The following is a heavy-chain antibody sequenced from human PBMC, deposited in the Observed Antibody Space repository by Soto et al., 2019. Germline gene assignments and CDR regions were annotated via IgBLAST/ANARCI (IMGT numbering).Heavy chain of an antibody. CDR2: IWYDGSNK. Sequence: QVQLVESGGGVVQPGRSLRLSCAASGFTFSSYGIHWVRQAPGKGLEWVAVIWYDGSNKYYADSVKGRFTIPRDNSKNTLDLQMNSLRAEDTAVYYCASALYDSSAWDAFDIWGQGTMVTVSS. V-gene: IGHV3-33*01. D-gene: IGHD3-22*01. J-gene: IGHJ3*02. CDR3: ASALYDSSAWDAFDI. CDR1: GFTFSSYG.